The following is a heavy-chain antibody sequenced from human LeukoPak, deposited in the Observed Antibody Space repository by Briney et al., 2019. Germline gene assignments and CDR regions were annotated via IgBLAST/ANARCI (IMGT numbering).Heavy chain of an antibody. CDR2: INPSDGTT. Sequence: ASVRVSCKASGYTFTKSDYMHWVRQAPGQGLAWMGIINPSDGTTFYAQKFQGRVTMTRDTSTNTVYMELSSLRSEDTAVFYCARGPTDMDFDYWGQGSLVTVSS. J-gene: IGHJ4*02. CDR1: GYTFTKSDY. V-gene: IGHV1-46*01. CDR3: ARGPTDMDFDY.